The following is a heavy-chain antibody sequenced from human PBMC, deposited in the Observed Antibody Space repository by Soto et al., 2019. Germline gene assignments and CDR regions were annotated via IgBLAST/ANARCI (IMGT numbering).Heavy chain of an antibody. CDR1: GGSFSGYY. D-gene: IGHD3-22*01. CDR3: ARGHSTMIVVLSHNWFDP. Sequence: SETLSLTCAVYGGSFSGYYWSWIRQPPGKGLEWIGEINHSGSTNYNPSLKSRVTISVDTSRNQFSLKLSSVTAADTAVYYCARGHSTMIVVLSHNWFDPWGQGTLVTVSS. J-gene: IGHJ5*02. V-gene: IGHV4-34*01. CDR2: INHSGST.